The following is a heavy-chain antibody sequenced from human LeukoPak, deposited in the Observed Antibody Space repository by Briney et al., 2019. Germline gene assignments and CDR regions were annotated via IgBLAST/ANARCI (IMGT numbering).Heavy chain of an antibody. J-gene: IGHJ6*02. CDR1: GLTFSSYD. CDR3: ARGLRSGIAVAGSGMDV. D-gene: IGHD6-19*01. CDR2: IGTAGDT. Sequence: GGSLRLSCAASGLTFSSYDMHWVRQATGKGLEWVSAIGTAGDTYYPGSVKGRFTISRENAKNSLYLQMNSLRAGDTAVYYCARGLRSGIAVAGSGMDVWGQGTTVTVSS. V-gene: IGHV3-13*01.